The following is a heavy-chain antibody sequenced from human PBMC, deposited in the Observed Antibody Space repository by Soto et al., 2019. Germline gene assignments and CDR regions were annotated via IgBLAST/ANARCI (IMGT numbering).Heavy chain of an antibody. Sequence: QVQLVQSGAEVKKPGASVKVSCKASGYTFTSYGISWVRQAPGQGLEWMGWISAYNGNTNYAQKLQGRVTMTTDTSTSTAYMELRSLRSDDTAVYYCATVPLGYCSGGSCSDYWGQGTLVTVSS. J-gene: IGHJ4*02. CDR1: GYTFTSYG. D-gene: IGHD2-15*01. CDR3: ATVPLGYCSGGSCSDY. V-gene: IGHV1-18*01. CDR2: ISAYNGNT.